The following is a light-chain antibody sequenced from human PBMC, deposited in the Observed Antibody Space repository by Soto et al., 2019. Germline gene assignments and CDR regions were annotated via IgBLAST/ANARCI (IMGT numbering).Light chain of an antibody. V-gene: IGKV1-5*03. CDR1: QSISSW. J-gene: IGKJ1*01. Sequence: DIQMTQSPCTLSASVEDRVTITCWASQSISSWLAWYQQKPGKAPKLLIYKASSLESGVPSRFSGSGSGTEFTLTISSLQPDDFATYYCQQYNSYSWTLGQGTKVEIK. CDR2: KAS. CDR3: QQYNSYSWT.